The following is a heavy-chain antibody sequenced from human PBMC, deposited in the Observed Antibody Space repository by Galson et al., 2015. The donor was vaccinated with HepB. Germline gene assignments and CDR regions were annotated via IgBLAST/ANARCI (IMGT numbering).Heavy chain of an antibody. CDR3: ATSSWNLSSGAFDI. CDR1: GFTFSSYA. D-gene: IGHD1-1*01. J-gene: IGHJ3*02. CDR2: ISYDGSNK. V-gene: IGHV3-30-3*01. Sequence: SLRLSCAASGFTFSSYAMHWVRQAPGKGLEWVAVISYDGSNKYYADSVKGRFTISRDNSKNTLYLQMNSLRAEDTAVYYCATSSWNLSSGAFDIWGQGTMVTVSS.